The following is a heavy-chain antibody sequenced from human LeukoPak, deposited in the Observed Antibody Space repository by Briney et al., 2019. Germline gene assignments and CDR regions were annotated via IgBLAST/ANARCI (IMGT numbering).Heavy chain of an antibody. CDR1: GYTFTGYY. J-gene: IGHJ6*03. CDR2: INPNSGGT. D-gene: IGHD1-7*01. Sequence: ASVKVSCKASGYTFTGYYMHWVRQAPGQGLEWMGWINPNSGGTNYAQKFRGRVTMTRDTSISTAYMELSRLRSDDTAVYYCARVPGTTNSNYYYYYMDVWGKGTTVTVSS. V-gene: IGHV1-2*02. CDR3: ARVPGTTNSNYYYYYMDV.